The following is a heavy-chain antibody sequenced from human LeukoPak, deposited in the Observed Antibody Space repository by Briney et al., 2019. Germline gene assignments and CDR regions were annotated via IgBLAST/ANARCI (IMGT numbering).Heavy chain of an antibody. CDR1: GGSISSGGYY. Sequence: SQTLSLTCTVSGGSISSGGYYWSWIRQPPGKGLEWIGYIYHSGSTYYNPSLKSRVTISVDRSKNQFSLKLSSVTAADTAVYYCARGRGGYRKAALIYWGQEPWSPSPQ. CDR2: IYHSGST. D-gene: IGHD5-24*01. CDR3: ARGRGGYRKAALIY. V-gene: IGHV4-30-2*01. J-gene: IGHJ4*01.